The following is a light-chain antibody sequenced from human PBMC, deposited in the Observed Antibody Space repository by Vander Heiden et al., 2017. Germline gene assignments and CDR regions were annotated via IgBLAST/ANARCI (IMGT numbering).Light chain of an antibody. J-gene: IGLJ3*02. CDR2: LNSDGSH. Sequence: QLVLTQSPSASASLGASVKLTCTLSSGHSTYAIAWHQQQPEKGPRYLMKLNSDGSHNKGDGIPDRFSGSSSGAERYLTISSLQSEDAADYYCQTWGTGIRVFGGGTKLTVL. CDR3: QTWGTGIRV. CDR1: SGHSTYA. V-gene: IGLV4-69*01.